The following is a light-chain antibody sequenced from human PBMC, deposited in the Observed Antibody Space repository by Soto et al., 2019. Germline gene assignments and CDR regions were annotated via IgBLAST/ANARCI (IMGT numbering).Light chain of an antibody. V-gene: IGKV1-5*01. CDR3: QQYNSYSPT. CDR2: DAS. J-gene: IGKJ1*01. CDR1: QSISSW. Sequence: DTDMTQSPSTLSASVGDRVTITCRASQSISSWLAWYQQKPGKAPKLLIYDASSLESGVPSRFSGSGSGTEFTLTISSLQPDDVATYYCQQYNSYSPTFGHGTEV.